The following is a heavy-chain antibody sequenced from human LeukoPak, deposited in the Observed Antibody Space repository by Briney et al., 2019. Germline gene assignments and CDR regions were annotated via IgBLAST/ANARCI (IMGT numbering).Heavy chain of an antibody. Sequence: SVKVSCKASGGTFSSYAISWVRQAPGQGLEWMGGIIPIFGTANYAQKFQGRVTITTDESTSTAYMELSSLRSEDTAVYYCASSGPILGRYCSSTSCYLFDYWGQGTLVTVSS. CDR3: ASSGPILGRYCSSTSCYLFDY. CDR1: GGTFSSYA. D-gene: IGHD2-2*01. J-gene: IGHJ4*02. CDR2: IIPIFGTA. V-gene: IGHV1-69*05.